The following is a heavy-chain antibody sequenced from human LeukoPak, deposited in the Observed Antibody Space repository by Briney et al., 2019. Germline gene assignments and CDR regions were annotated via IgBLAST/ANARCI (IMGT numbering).Heavy chain of an antibody. J-gene: IGHJ4*02. D-gene: IGHD6-6*01. Sequence: ASVKVSCKASGYTFTSYDISWVRQAPGQGLEWMGWISGYNSNTNYAQKFQGRVITTTDTSTSTAYMELRSLRSDDTAVYYRARGGGSSRVGLDNWGQGTLVTVSS. CDR2: ISGYNSNT. CDR3: ARGGGSSRVGLDN. CDR1: GYTFTSYD. V-gene: IGHV1-18*01.